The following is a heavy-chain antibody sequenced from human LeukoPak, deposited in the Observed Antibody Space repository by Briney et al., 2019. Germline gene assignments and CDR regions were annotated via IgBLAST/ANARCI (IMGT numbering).Heavy chain of an antibody. V-gene: IGHV3-30*18. Sequence: GGSLRLSCAASGFTFSSYGMHWVRQAPGKGLEWVAVISYDGSNKYYADSVKGRFTISRDNSKNTMYLQMNSLRAEDTAVYNCAKDLDIVVVPAAINGMDVWGQGTTVTVSS. CDR3: AKDLDIVVVPAAINGMDV. CDR1: GFTFSSYG. D-gene: IGHD2-2*01. J-gene: IGHJ6*02. CDR2: ISYDGSNK.